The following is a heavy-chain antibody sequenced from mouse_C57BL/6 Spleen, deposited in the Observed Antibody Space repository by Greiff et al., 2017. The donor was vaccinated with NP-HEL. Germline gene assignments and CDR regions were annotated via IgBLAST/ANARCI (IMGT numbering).Heavy chain of an antibody. CDR3: ARAMGLRRGDYFDY. V-gene: IGHV1-55*01. CDR2: IYPGSGST. J-gene: IGHJ2*01. Sequence: QVQLQQSGAELVKPGASVKMSCKASGYTFTSYWITWVKQRPGQGLEWIGDIYPGSGSTNYNEKFKSKATLTVDTSSSTAYMQLSSLTSEDSAVYYCARAMGLRRGDYFDYWGQGTTLTVSS. CDR1: GYTFTSYW. D-gene: IGHD2-4*01.